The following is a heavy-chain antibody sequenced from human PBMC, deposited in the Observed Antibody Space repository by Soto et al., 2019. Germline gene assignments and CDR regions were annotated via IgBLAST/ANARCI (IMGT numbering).Heavy chain of an antibody. CDR3: ARDDFDGSDPL. CDR1: EFIFSTYN. J-gene: IGHJ4*02. V-gene: IGHV3-48*02. D-gene: IGHD3-22*01. CDR2: INHNGKSI. Sequence: GGSLRLSCTASEFIFSTYNMNWVRQVPGKGLDWISYINHNGKSIYYADSVKGRFTISRDNAKNSLYLQMHSLRDDDTAVYYCARDDFDGSDPLWGQGTLVTVSS.